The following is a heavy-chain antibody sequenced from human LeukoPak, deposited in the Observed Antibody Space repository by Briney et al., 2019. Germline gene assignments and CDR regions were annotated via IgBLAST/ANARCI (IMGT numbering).Heavy chain of an antibody. Sequence: GGSLRLSCAGSGFTLSSYSMNWVRQAPGKGLEWVSSISSSSNYICYADSVKGRFTISRDNAENSVYLQMDSLRAEDTAVYYCARDKRQERWPDYWGQGTLVTVSP. D-gene: IGHD5-24*01. CDR3: ARDKRQERWPDY. V-gene: IGHV3-21*01. CDR1: GFTLSSYS. J-gene: IGHJ4*02. CDR2: ISSSSNYI.